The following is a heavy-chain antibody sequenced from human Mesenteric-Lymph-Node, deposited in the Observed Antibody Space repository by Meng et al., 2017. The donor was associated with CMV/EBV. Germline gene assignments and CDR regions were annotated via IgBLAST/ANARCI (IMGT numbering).Heavy chain of an antibody. V-gene: IGHV1-69*02. D-gene: IGHD6-13*01. J-gene: IGHJ5*02. Sequence: QVQLVQSGAEVKKPGSSVKVSCTASGDTFSSYTISWVRQAPGQGLEWMGRIIPILGIANYAQKLQGRVKITADKSTSTAYMELSSLRSEDTAVYYCAGGIAAAGSRWFDPWGQGTLVTVSS. CDR2: IIPILGIA. CDR1: GDTFSSYT. CDR3: AGGIAAAGSRWFDP.